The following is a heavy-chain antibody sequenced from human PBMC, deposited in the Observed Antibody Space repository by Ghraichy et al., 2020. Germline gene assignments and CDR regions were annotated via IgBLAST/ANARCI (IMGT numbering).Heavy chain of an antibody. J-gene: IGHJ5*02. CDR3: ARDEIAAADYNWFDP. Sequence: ASVKVSCKASGYTFTGYYMHWVRQAPGQGLEWMGWINPNSGGTNYAQKFQGRVTMTRDTSISTAYMELSRLRSDDTAVYYCARDEIAAADYNWFDPWGQGTLVTVSS. CDR1: GYTFTGYY. V-gene: IGHV1-2*02. CDR2: INPNSGGT. D-gene: IGHD6-13*01.